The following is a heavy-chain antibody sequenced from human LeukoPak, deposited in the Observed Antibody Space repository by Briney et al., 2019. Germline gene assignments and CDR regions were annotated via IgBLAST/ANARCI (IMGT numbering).Heavy chain of an antibody. CDR3: AKDLGFSSSWYYFDY. D-gene: IGHD6-13*01. Sequence: GGSLRLSCVASGITFSSYAMSWVRQAPGKGLEWVSGISGNGGSTYYADSVKGRSTISRDNSKNTLYLQMNSLRAEDTAVYYCAKDLGFSSSWYYFDYWGQGTLVTGSS. CDR1: GITFSSYA. CDR2: ISGNGGST. J-gene: IGHJ4*02. V-gene: IGHV3-23*01.